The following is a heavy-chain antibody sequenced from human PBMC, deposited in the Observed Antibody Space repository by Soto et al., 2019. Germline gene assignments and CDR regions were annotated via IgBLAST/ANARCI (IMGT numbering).Heavy chain of an antibody. CDR3: ARDFNQLWLVRDSFDP. D-gene: IGHD6-19*01. Sequence: GGSLRLSCAASGFTFSSYSMNWVRQAPGKGLEWVSSISSSSSYIYYADSVKGRFTISRDNAKNSLYLQMNSLRAEDTAVYYCARDFNQLWLVRDSFDPWGQGTLVTVAS. V-gene: IGHV3-21*01. J-gene: IGHJ5*02. CDR1: GFTFSSYS. CDR2: ISSSSSYI.